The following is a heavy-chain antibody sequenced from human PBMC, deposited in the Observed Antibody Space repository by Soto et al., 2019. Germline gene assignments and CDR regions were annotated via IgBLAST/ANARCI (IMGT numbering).Heavy chain of an antibody. CDR1: GFSLSTSGVG. CDR2: IYWDDDK. CDR3: AHSIVSGYVLVPAAIGWSSWFDA. Sequence: QITLKESGPTLVKPTQTLTLTCTFSGFSLSTSGVGVGWIRQPPGKALEWLALIYWDDDKRYSPSLKSRLTITKDTSKNQVVLTMTNMDPVDTATYYCAHSIVSGYVLVPAAIGWSSWFDAWGQGTLVTVSS. V-gene: IGHV2-5*02. J-gene: IGHJ5*02. D-gene: IGHD2-2*02.